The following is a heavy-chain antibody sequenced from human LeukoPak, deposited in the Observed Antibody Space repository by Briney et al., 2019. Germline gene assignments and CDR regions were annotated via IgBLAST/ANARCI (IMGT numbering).Heavy chain of an antibody. Sequence: GGSLRLSCAASGFTFSSYSMNWVRQAPGKGLEWVSSISSSSNYIYYADSMKGRFTISRDNAKNSLYLQMNSLTAEDTAVYYCAISSGGSCYQWGQGTLVTVSS. D-gene: IGHD2-15*01. J-gene: IGHJ4*02. CDR3: AISSGGSCYQ. CDR2: ISSSSNYI. CDR1: GFTFSSYS. V-gene: IGHV3-21*01.